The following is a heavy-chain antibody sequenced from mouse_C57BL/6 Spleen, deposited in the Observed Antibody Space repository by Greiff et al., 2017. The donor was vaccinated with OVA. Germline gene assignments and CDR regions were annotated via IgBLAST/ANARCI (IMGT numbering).Heavy chain of an antibody. CDR3: AKLYDLYAMDY. CDR1: GYTFTGYW. Sequence: VPLVESGAELMKPGASVKLSCKASGYTFTGYWIEWVKQRPGHGLEWIGEIFPGSGSTNYHEKFKGKATFTADTSSNTAYMQLSSLTTEDSANYYCAKLYDLYAMDYWGQGTSVTVSS. CDR2: IFPGSGST. D-gene: IGHD2-3*01. V-gene: IGHV1-9*01. J-gene: IGHJ4*01.